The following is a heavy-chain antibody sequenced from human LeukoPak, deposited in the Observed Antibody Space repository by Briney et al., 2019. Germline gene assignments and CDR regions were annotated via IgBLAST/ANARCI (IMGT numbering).Heavy chain of an antibody. Sequence: GGSLRLSCAASGFTFSSFPMHWVRQAPGKGLEWVAVISYDGSNKYYADSVKGRFTISRDNSKNTLYLQMNSLRAEDTAVYYCATPLLFSDGIVGATGDYWGQGTLVTVSS. CDR2: ISYDGSNK. J-gene: IGHJ4*02. D-gene: IGHD1-26*01. CDR1: GFTFSSFP. V-gene: IGHV3-30*04. CDR3: ATPLLFSDGIVGATGDY.